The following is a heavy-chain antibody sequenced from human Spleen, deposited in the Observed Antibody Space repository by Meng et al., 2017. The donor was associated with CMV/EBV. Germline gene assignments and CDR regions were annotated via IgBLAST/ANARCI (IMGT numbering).Heavy chain of an antibody. CDR1: EFSFSSYE. J-gene: IGHJ6*02. CDR3: AGTDYYFYGMDV. Sequence: GESLKISCAASEFSFSSYEMNWVCQAPGKGLEWISFISTSGGTIYYADSVRGRFTISRHNAKRSLYLQMNSLRVEDTAVYYCAGTDYYFYGMDVWGQGTTVTVSS. V-gene: IGHV3-48*03. CDR2: ISTSGGTI. D-gene: IGHD1-1*01.